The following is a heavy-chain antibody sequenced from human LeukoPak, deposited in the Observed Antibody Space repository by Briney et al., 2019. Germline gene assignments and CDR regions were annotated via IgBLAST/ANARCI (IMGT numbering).Heavy chain of an antibody. CDR1: GYTFTSYD. J-gene: IGHJ4*02. Sequence: GASVKVSCKASGYTFTSYDINWVRQATGQGLEWMGWMNPNSGNTGYAQKFQGRVTITRNTSISTAYMELSSLRSEDTAVYYCAQWGYHSEGFDYWGQGTLVTVSS. CDR3: AQWGYHSEGFDY. CDR2: MNPNSGNT. V-gene: IGHV1-8*03. D-gene: IGHD3-22*01.